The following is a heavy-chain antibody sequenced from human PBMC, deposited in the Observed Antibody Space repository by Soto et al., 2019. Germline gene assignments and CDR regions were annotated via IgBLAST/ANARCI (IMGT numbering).Heavy chain of an antibody. D-gene: IGHD5-12*01. CDR2: ISGSGGST. V-gene: IGHV3-23*01. CDR3: AKGIVATIRRWLGLDY. Sequence: EVQLLESGGGLVQPGGSLRLSCAASGFTFSSYAMSWVRQAPGKGLEWVSAISGSGGSTYYADSVKGRFTISRDNSKNTLYLQMNSLRAEDTAVYYCAKGIVATIRRWLGLDYWGQGTLVTVSS. CDR1: GFTFSSYA. J-gene: IGHJ4*02.